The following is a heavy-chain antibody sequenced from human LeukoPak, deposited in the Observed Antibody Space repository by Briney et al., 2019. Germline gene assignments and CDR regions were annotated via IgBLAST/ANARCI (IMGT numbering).Heavy chain of an antibody. J-gene: IGHJ6*02. Sequence: PSETLSLTCTASDGSISSSSYYWGWIRQPPGKGLEWIGSIYYSGRTFYNPSLKSRVTISVDTSKSQFSLKLSSVTAADTAVYYCARDRVDSSSYYPSYYYYGMDVWGQGTTVTVSS. D-gene: IGHD3-22*01. CDR2: IYYSGRT. CDR3: ARDRVDSSSYYPSYYYYGMDV. CDR1: DGSISSSSYY. V-gene: IGHV4-39*07.